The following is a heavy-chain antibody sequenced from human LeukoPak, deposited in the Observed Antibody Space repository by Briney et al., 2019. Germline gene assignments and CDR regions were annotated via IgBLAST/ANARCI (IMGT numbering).Heavy chain of an antibody. D-gene: IGHD6-13*01. Sequence: SQTLSLTCTVSGGSISSGGYYWSWIRQHPGKGLEWIGYIYYSGSTYYNPSLKSRVTISVDTSKNQFSLKLSSVTAADTAVYYCARRVSSSWSDYFDYWGQGTLVTVSS. V-gene: IGHV4-31*03. CDR3: ARRVSSSWSDYFDY. CDR1: GGSISSGGYY. J-gene: IGHJ4*02. CDR2: IYYSGST.